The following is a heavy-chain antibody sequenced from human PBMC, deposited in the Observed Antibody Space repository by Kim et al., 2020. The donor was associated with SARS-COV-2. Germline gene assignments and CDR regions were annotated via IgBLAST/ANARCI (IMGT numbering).Heavy chain of an antibody. CDR1: RFTFSSFW. CDR2: IKTDGSET. J-gene: IGHJ4*02. CDR3: VKDAPSGWAFDY. D-gene: IGHD6-19*01. Sequence: GGSLRLSCAASRFTFSSFWMYWVRQAPGKGLEWVASIKTDGSETFYVDSVKGRFTISRDNAKNSVLLQMNSLRAEDTAVYYCVKDAPSGWAFDYWGQGTLVTVSS. V-gene: IGHV3-7*01.